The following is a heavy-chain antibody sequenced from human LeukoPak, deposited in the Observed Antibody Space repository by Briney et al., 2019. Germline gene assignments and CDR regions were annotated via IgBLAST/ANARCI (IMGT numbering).Heavy chain of an antibody. CDR1: GYSISSGYY. D-gene: IGHD5-18*01. V-gene: IGHV4-38-2*02. Sequence: SETLSLTCTVSGYSISSGYYWGWIRQPPGKGLEWIGSIYHSGSTYYNPSLKSRVTISVDTSKNQFSLKLSSVTAADTAVYYCARTSGYSYGTTFDYWGQGTLVTVSS. CDR3: ARTSGYSYGTTFDY. CDR2: IYHSGST. J-gene: IGHJ4*02.